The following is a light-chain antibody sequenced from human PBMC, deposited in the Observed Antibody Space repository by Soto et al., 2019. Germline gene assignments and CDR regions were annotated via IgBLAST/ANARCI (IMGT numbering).Light chain of an antibody. V-gene: IGLV1-40*01. CDR3: QSYDGSLSGSYV. CDR1: SSNIGAGYD. CDR2: GNS. J-gene: IGLJ2*01. Sequence: QSVLTQPPSVSGAPGQRVTISCTGSSSNIGAGYDVHWYQQLPGTAPKLLIYGNSNRPSGVPDRFSGSKSGTSASLAITGLQAEDEADYYCQSYDGSLSGSYVFGGGTKLTVL.